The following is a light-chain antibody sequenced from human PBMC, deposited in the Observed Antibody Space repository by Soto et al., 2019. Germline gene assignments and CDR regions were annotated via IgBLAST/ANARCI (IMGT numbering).Light chain of an antibody. Sequence: SYELTQPLSVSVALGQTASIPCGGNNIGSKNVHWYQQKPGQAPVLVIYRDTYRPSGIPERLSGSNSGNTATLTISRAQAGDGADYYCQVWDSSTSHFVFGPGTKVTVL. CDR1: NIGSKN. CDR2: RDT. V-gene: IGLV3-9*01. CDR3: QVWDSSTSHFV. J-gene: IGLJ1*01.